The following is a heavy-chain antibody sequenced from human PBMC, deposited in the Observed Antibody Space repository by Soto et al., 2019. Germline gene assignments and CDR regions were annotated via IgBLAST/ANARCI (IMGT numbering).Heavy chain of an antibody. CDR1: GFTFSSYG. J-gene: IGHJ6*02. CDR3: AGNRDHVWGCYRPYYGMDV. D-gene: IGHD3-16*02. Sequence: QVQLVESGGGVVQPGRSLRLSCAASGFTFSSYGMHWVRQAPGKGLEWVAVIWYDGSNKYYADSVKGRFTISRDNSKNQRYLQMNTVRAEETAVCYRAGNRDHVWGCYRPYYGMDVWGQGTTVTVSS. V-gene: IGHV3-33*01. CDR2: IWYDGSNK.